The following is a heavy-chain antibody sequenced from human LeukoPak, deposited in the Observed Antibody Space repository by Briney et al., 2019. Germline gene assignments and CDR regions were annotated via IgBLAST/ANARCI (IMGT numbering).Heavy chain of an antibody. J-gene: IGHJ4*02. Sequence: GGSLRLSCAASGFTFSSYAMSWVRQAPGKGLVWVSRINSDGSGTIYADSVQGRFTISRDNAKNTLYLQMNSLRAEDTAVYYCACDRDYYDSSGYYNYWGQGTLVTVSS. V-gene: IGHV3-74*01. CDR1: GFTFSSYA. CDR2: INSDGSGT. D-gene: IGHD3-22*01. CDR3: ACDRDYYDSSGYYNY.